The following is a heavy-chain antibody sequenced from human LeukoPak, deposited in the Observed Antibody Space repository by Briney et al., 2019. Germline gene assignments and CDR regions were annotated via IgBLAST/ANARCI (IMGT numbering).Heavy chain of an antibody. Sequence: PSETLSLTCTASGGSISSYYWSWIRQPPGKGLEWIGYIYYSGSTNYNPSLKSRVTISVDTSKNQFSLKLSSVTAADTAVYYCARAVCSGGSCYSAWGQGTLVTVSS. V-gene: IGHV4-59*01. J-gene: IGHJ5*02. CDR3: ARAVCSGGSCYSA. D-gene: IGHD2-15*01. CDR2: IYYSGST. CDR1: GGSISSYY.